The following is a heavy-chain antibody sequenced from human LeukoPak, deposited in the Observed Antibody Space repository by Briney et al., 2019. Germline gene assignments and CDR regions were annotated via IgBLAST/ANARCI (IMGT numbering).Heavy chain of an antibody. CDR3: ARQGEVLLWFGEFNWFDP. CDR1: GGSFSSSNW. CDR2: IYHSGST. V-gene: IGHV4-4*02. J-gene: IGHJ5*02. D-gene: IGHD3-10*01. Sequence: SETLSLTCAVYGGSFSSSNWWNWVRQPPGKGLEWIGQIYHSGSTNYNPSLKSRVTISVDTSKNQFSLKLSSVTAADTAVYYCARQGEVLLWFGEFNWFDPWGQGTLVTVSS.